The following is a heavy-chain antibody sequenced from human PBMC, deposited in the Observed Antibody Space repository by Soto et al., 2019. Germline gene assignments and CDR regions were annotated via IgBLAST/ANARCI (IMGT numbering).Heavy chain of an antibody. CDR2: ISSSSSDI. CDR3: ARDLSWGSNWYYYMDV. D-gene: IGHD7-27*01. J-gene: IGHJ6*03. Sequence: PGGSLRLSCAASGFTFSSYSMNWVRQAPGKGLEWVSSISSSSSDIDYADSVKGRFTISRDNARNSLYLQMNSLRAEDTAVYYCARDLSWGSNWYYYMDVWGKGTTVTVSS. V-gene: IGHV3-21*01. CDR1: GFTFSSYS.